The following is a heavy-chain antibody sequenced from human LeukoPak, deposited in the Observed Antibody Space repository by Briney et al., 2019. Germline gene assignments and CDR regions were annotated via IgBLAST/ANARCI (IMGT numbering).Heavy chain of an antibody. Sequence: PGGSLRLSCAASGFTFSSYSMNWVRQAPGKGLEWVSYISSSGSTIYYADSVKGRFTISRDNAKNSLYLQMNSLRAEDTAVYYCAREAVEYGHYYYMDVWGKGTTVTISS. CDR2: ISSSGSTI. J-gene: IGHJ6*03. CDR3: AREAVEYGHYYYMDV. V-gene: IGHV3-48*04. D-gene: IGHD4/OR15-4a*01. CDR1: GFTFSSYS.